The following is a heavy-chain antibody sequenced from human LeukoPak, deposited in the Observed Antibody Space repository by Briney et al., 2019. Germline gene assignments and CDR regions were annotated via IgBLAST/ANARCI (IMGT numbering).Heavy chain of an antibody. J-gene: IGHJ4*02. CDR2: IIPIFGTA. V-gene: IGHV1-69*05. CDR1: GGTFSSYA. Sequence: ASVKVSCKASGGTFSSYAISWVRQAPGQGLEWMGGIIPIFGTANYAQKVQGRVTMTTDTSTTTAYMDLRSLRSDDTAVYYCTRVDVWGSYPFDYWGQGTLVTVSS. D-gene: IGHD3-16*01. CDR3: TRVDVWGSYPFDY.